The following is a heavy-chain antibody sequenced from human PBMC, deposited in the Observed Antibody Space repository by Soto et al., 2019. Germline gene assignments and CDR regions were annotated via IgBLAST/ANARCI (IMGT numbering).Heavy chain of an antibody. CDR1: GYTFTSYY. J-gene: IGHJ6*02. Sequence: SVKVSCKASGYTFTSYYMHWVRQAPGQGLEWMGGIIPSFGTASYAQKFQGRVTITADESTSTAYMELSSLRSEDTAVYYCARSRRRRVAANYYYGMDVWGQGTTVTVSS. V-gene: IGHV1-69*13. CDR3: ARSRRRRVAANYYYGMDV. D-gene: IGHD6-19*01. CDR2: IIPSFGTA.